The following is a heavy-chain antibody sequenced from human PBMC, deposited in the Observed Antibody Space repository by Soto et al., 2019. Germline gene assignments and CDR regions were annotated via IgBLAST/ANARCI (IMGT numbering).Heavy chain of an antibody. D-gene: IGHD3-22*01. CDR2: IYYSGST. CDR1: GGSISSGGYY. Sequence: QVQLQESGPGLVKPSQTLSLTCTVSGGSISSGGYYWSWIRQHPGKGLEWIGYIYYSGSTYYNPSLKCRVTISGDTTKNQFSLKLSSVTAADTAVYYCARDTHYYDSSGYYYVSWYFDLWGRGTLVTVSS. CDR3: ARDTHYYDSSGYYYVSWYFDL. J-gene: IGHJ2*01. V-gene: IGHV4-31*03.